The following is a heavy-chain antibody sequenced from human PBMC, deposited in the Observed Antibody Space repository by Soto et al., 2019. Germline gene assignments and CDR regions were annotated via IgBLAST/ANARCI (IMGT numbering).Heavy chain of an antibody. CDR2: IDPSDSYT. D-gene: IGHD2-2*01. V-gene: IGHV5-10-1*01. Sequence: PGESLKISCKGSGYSFTCYWISWVRQMPGKGLEWMGRIDPSDSYTNYSPSFQGHVTISADKSISTAYLQWSSLKASDTAMYYCASGHIVVVPAAIPPDYYYYYYGMDVWGQGTTVTVSS. CDR1: GYSFTCYW. J-gene: IGHJ6*02. CDR3: ASGHIVVVPAAIPPDYYYYYYGMDV.